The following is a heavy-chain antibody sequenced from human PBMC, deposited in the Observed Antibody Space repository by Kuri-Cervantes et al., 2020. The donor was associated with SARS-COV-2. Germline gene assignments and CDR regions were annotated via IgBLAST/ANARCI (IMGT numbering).Heavy chain of an antibody. CDR1: GYTFTGYY. J-gene: IGHJ4*02. CDR3: ARITGDKNVDY. D-gene: IGHD7-27*01. V-gene: IGHV1-2*02. CDR2: INPNSGCT. Sequence: ASVKVSCKASGYTFTGYYMHWVRQAPGQGLEWMGWINPNSGCTNYAQKFQGRVTMTRDTSISPAYMELSRLRSDDTAVYYCARITGDKNVDYWGQGTLVTVSS.